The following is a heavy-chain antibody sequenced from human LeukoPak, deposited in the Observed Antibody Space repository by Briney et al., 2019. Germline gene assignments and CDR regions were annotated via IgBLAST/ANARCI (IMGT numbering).Heavy chain of an antibody. D-gene: IGHD2-2*01. CDR3: ARAGDIVVVPAAPDY. J-gene: IGHJ4*02. Sequence: GGSLRLSCAASGFTVSSNYMSRVRQAPGKGLEWVSVIYSGGSTYYADSVKGRFTISRDNSKNTLYLQMNSLRAEDTAVYYCARAGDIVVVPAAPDYWGQGTLVTVSS. CDR2: IYSGGST. V-gene: IGHV3-66*02. CDR1: GFTVSSNY.